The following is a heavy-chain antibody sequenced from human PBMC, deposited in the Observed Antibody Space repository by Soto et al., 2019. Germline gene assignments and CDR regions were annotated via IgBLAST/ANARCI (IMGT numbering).Heavy chain of an antibody. CDR2: IYWHDNK. V-gene: IGHV2-5*01. Sequence: PTQPRTLTFPVWGFSLSSLGEGVGWIRQPPGQALRLLALIYWHDNKRYSPSLKSKLTITKDTSKNQVVLTMTNVAPVDTATYYCAHRLKQYSGYPLDYWGQATLVTVS. CDR1: GFSLSSLGEG. CDR3: AHRLKQYSGYPLDY. J-gene: IGHJ4*02. D-gene: IGHD5-12*01.